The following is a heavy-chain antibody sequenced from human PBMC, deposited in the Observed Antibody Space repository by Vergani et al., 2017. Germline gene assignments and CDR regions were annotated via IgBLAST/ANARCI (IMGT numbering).Heavy chain of an antibody. CDR2: INHSGST. J-gene: IGHJ6*03. CDR3: AREAGQLWPAYYYYYYMDV. D-gene: IGHD5-18*01. CDR1: GGSFSSYY. Sequence: QVQLQQWGAGLLKPSETLSLTCAVYGGSFSSYYWSWIRQPPGKGLEWIGEINHSGSTNYNPSLKSRVTISVDTSKNQFSLKLSSVTAADTAVYYCAREAGQLWPAYYYYYYMDVWGKGTTVTVSS. V-gene: IGHV4-34*01.